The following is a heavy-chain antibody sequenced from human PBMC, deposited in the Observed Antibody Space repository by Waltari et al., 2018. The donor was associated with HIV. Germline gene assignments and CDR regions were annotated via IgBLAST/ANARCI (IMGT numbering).Heavy chain of an antibody. V-gene: IGHV1-8*01. J-gene: IGHJ6*02. D-gene: IGHD2-2*01. CDR1: GYTFSTYD. CDR2: MNPNSGNT. Sequence: QVQLVQSGAEVKKPGDSVKVSCKASGYTFSTYDINWVRQATGQGLEWMGWMNPNSGNTGYAQKFQGRVNMTRNSSIRTAYMELSSLRSDDTAVYYCSRGLHCTATSCLLYHGMDVWGQGTAVSVSS. CDR3: SRGLHCTATSCLLYHGMDV.